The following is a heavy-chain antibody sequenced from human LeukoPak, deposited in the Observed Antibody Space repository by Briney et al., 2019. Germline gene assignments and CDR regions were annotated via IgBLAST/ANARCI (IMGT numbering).Heavy chain of an antibody. Sequence: SVKVSCKASGGTFSSYAISWVRQAPGQGLEWMGGIIPIFGTANYAQKLQGRVTITTDESTSTAYMELSSLRYEDTAVYYCAREENDILTGYYHAWGQGTLVTVSS. CDR1: GGTFSSYA. J-gene: IGHJ4*02. V-gene: IGHV1-69*05. CDR2: IIPIFGTA. D-gene: IGHD3-9*01. CDR3: AREENDILTGYYHA.